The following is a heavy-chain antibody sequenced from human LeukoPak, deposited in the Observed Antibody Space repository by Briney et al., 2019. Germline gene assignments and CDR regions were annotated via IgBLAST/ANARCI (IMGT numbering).Heavy chain of an antibody. J-gene: IGHJ6*02. CDR2: IKSKTDGGTA. D-gene: IGHD5-18*01. V-gene: IGHV3-15*01. CDR3: TTFIANTAMIPMIRDFYYGMDV. Sequence: KTGGSLRLSCAASGXTFSNTWMSWVRQAPGKGLEWVGRIKSKTDGGTADYVAPVKGRLTISGDDSKNTLYLQMNRLKIEDTAVYYCTTFIANTAMIPMIRDFYYGMDVWGQGTTVTVSS. CDR1: GXTFSNTW.